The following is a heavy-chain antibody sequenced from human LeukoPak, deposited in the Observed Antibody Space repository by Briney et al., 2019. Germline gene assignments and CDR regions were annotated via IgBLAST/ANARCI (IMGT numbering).Heavy chain of an antibody. V-gene: IGHV3-23*01. Sequence: GGPLRPSCAAPGFTFNTYPMTWARKAQGRGLKWVSTISSRGDSTYDADSVRGRFTTSRDNSQNSLYLQMNGLRAEDTAVYYCAKGPRPDISVAHTLERWGQGTLVTVSS. CDR3: AKGPRPDISVAHTLER. J-gene: IGHJ4*01. D-gene: IGHD6-19*01. CDR1: GFTFNTYP. CDR2: ISSRGDST.